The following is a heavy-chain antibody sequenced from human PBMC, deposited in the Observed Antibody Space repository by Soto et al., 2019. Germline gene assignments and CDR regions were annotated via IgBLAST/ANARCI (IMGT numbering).Heavy chain of an antibody. CDR1: GGSISSSSYY. V-gene: IGHV4-39*01. J-gene: IGHJ6*02. Sequence: SETLSLTCTVSGGSISSSSYYRGWIRQPPGKGLEWIGSISYSGSTYYNPSLKSRVTMSVDTSKNQFSLKLSSVTAADTAVYYCARLHGYSISTSCYGYHGMDVWGQGTTDTVSS. CDR2: ISYSGST. CDR3: ARLHGYSISTSCYGYHGMDV. D-gene: IGHD2-2*01.